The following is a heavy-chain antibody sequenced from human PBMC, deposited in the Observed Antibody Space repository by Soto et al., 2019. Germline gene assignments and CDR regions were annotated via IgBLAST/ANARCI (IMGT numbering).Heavy chain of an antibody. CDR1: GGTFSSYA. CDR2: IIPIFGTA. V-gene: IGHV1-69*12. Sequence: QVQLVQSGAEVKKPGSSVKVSCKASGGTFSSYAISWLRQAPGQGLEWMGGIIPIFGTANYAQKFQGRVTITADESTSTAYMELSSLRSEDTAVYYCASGIEGYYDSSDRGGASDIWGQGTMVTVSS. D-gene: IGHD3-22*01. J-gene: IGHJ3*02. CDR3: ASGIEGYYDSSDRGGASDI.